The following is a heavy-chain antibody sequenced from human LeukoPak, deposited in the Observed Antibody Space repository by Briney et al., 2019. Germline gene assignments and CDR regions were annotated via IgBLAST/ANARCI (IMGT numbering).Heavy chain of an antibody. V-gene: IGHV4-34*01. D-gene: IGHD5-18*01. CDR3: ARGQLSGPFDY. Sequence: PSETLSLTCAVYGGSFSGYYWSWIRQPPGKGLEWIGEINHSGSTNYNPSLKSRVTISVDTSKNQFSLKLSSVTAAYTAVYYCARGQLSGPFDYWGQGTLVTVSS. J-gene: IGHJ4*02. CDR2: INHSGST. CDR1: GGSFSGYY.